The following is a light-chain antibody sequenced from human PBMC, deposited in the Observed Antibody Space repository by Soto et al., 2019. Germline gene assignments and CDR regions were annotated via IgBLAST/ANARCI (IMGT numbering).Light chain of an antibody. Sequence: QFALAHPPSVSGAPGQWIAASSPGTRDDVGAFNYVSWFKKHPGKTPKLMIFEVTNRKSGVSDRLYGSNSGNTASLTISGLQAEHEADYYCSSFTSRFTFVFGTGTTVTV. CDR1: RDDVGAFNY. CDR2: EVT. CDR3: SSFTSRFTFV. V-gene: IGLV2-14*01. J-gene: IGLJ1*01.